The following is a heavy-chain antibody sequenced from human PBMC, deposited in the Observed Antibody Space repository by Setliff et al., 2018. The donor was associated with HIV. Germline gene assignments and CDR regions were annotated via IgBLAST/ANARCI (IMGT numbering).Heavy chain of an antibody. J-gene: IGHJ5*02. D-gene: IGHD1-26*01. V-gene: IGHV4-31*03. CDR3: AQSESGNQWELPFDP. CDR1: GGSINSGASY. Sequence: SETLSLTCTVSGGSINSGASYWSWIRQHPVKGLEWTGYIYYSGSTYYNPSLKSRVTISVDTSKNQFSLKVRSVTAADTAVYYCAQSESGNQWELPFDPWGQGALVTVSS. CDR2: IYYSGST.